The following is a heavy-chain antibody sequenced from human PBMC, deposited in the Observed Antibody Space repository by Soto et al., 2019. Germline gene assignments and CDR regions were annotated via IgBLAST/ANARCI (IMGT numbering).Heavy chain of an antibody. CDR3: ARSDMTVAAAFNI. D-gene: IGHD6-19*01. V-gene: IGHV1-3*01. CDR2: ITAGNGNT. J-gene: IGHJ3*02. CDR1: GYTITNYA. Sequence: QAQLVQSGAEVKKPGASVKVSCKASGYTITNYAIHWVRQAPGQGLEWTGWITAGNGNTKYSQNFQGRVTITRDTSARTAYLELSSLRSEDTAVYFCARSDMTVAAAFNIWGQGTKVTVSS.